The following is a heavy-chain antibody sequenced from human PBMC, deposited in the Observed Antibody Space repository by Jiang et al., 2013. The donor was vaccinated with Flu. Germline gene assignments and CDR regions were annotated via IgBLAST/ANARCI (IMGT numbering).Heavy chain of an antibody. CDR3: ARSVTFGGVIVTELDY. J-gene: IGHJ4*02. Sequence: GAEVKKPGASVKVSCKASGYTFTSYAMHWVRQAPGQRLEWMGWINAGNGNTKYSQKFQGRVTITRDTSASTAYMELSSLRSEDTAVYYCARSVTFGGVIVTELDYWGQGTLVTVSS. V-gene: IGHV1-3*01. CDR1: GYTFTSYA. CDR2: INAGNGNT. D-gene: IGHD3-16*02.